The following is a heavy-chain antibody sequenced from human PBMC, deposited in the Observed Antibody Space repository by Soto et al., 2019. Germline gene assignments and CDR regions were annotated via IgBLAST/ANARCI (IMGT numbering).Heavy chain of an antibody. D-gene: IGHD4-4*01. J-gene: IGHJ3*02. CDR2: ISWNSDNL. V-gene: IGHV3-9*01. CDR3: AKERYSNDGDAFDI. CDR1: GFTFDDYA. Sequence: EVQLVESGGGLVQPGRSLRLSCAASGFTFDDYAMHWVRQAPGKGLEWVSGISWNSDNLVYADSVKGRFTISRDNAKNSLYLQMNRLRAEDTAVYECAKERYSNDGDAFDIWGQGTMVTVSS.